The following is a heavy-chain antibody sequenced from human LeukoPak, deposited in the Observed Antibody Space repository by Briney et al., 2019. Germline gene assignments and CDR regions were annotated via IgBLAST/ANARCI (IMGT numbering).Heavy chain of an antibody. CDR2: ISSGGST. D-gene: IGHD5-24*01. J-gene: IGHJ4*02. CDR3: ARDRTRDGYNQGRVFDY. V-gene: IGHV3-53*01. Sequence: GGSLRLSCAASEFTYGMNWVRQAPGKGLECVSAISSGGSTYYADSVKGRFTISRDNSKNTLYLQMNSLRAEDTAVYYCARDRTRDGYNQGRVFDYWGQGTLVTVSS. CDR1: EFTYG.